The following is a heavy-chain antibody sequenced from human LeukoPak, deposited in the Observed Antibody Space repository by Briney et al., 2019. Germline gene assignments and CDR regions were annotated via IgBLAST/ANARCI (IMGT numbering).Heavy chain of an antibody. J-gene: IGHJ4*02. Sequence: HAGGSLRLSCAASGFSFSSYSMNWVRQAPGKGLEWISYISSGSSNIFYADSVKGRFTISRDNAKNSLYLQMNSLRAEDTAVYYCASDCSGGSLRYWGQGTLVTVSS. D-gene: IGHD2-15*01. CDR1: GFSFSSYS. CDR3: ASDCSGGSLRY. V-gene: IGHV3-48*01. CDR2: ISSGSSNI.